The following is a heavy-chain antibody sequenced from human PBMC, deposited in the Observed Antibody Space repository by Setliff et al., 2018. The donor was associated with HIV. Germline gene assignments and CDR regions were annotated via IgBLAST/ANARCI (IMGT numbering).Heavy chain of an antibody. Sequence: ASVKVSCKASGYTFTSYDINWMRQATGQGLEWMGWMNPNSGNTGYAQKFQGRVTMTRNTSISTAYMELSSLRSEDTAVYYCARGESAAAGTGVCDYWGQGTLVTVSS. D-gene: IGHD6-13*01. J-gene: IGHJ4*02. CDR3: ARGESAAAGTGVCDY. CDR1: GYTFTSYD. CDR2: MNPNSGNT. V-gene: IGHV1-8*01.